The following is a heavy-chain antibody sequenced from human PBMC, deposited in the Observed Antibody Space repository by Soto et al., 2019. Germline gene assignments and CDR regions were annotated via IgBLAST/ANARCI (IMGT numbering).Heavy chain of an antibody. J-gene: IGHJ4*03. CDR3: ASVHLVRSSSHFCEMDD. CDR2: ISGSGKDT. CDR1: GFTFSNYR. D-gene: IGHD6-6*01. Sequence: AWGTLRLSCATYGFTFSNYRLNWVREAPGKGLEWVASISGSGKDTFYRYSEKCRFTISSATAESSLVLQMNSLLVGVTDVYHCASVHLVRSSSHFCEMDDWGPGTLVTVSS. V-gene: IGHV3-21*06.